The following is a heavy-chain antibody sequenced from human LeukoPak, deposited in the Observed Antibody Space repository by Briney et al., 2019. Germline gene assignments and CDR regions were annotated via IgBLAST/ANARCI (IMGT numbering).Heavy chain of an antibody. V-gene: IGHV3-7*01. CDR2: MKQDGSER. CDR3: ARAYSGSYSAEANYFDY. CDR1: GFTFTNYW. D-gene: IGHD1-26*01. Sequence: GGSLRLSCVASGFTFTNYWINWVRQAPGKGLEWVASMKQDGSERYYVDSVKGRFTISRDNAQNSLYLQMNSLRAEDTAVYYCARAYSGSYSAEANYFDYWGQGTLVTVSS. J-gene: IGHJ4*02.